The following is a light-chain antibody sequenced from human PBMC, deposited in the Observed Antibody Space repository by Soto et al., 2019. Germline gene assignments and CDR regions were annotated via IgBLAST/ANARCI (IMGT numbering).Light chain of an antibody. J-gene: IGLJ2*01. Sequence: QAVVTQPPSASENPGQRVTISCSGNSSNIGSNYVYWYKQVPGMAPKLLIFRNDQRPSGVSDRFSGSKSGTSASLAISGLRSEDEADYYCQSYDTSLSGVVFGGGTKLTVL. CDR3: QSYDTSLSGVV. V-gene: IGLV1-47*01. CDR2: RND. CDR1: SSNIGSNY.